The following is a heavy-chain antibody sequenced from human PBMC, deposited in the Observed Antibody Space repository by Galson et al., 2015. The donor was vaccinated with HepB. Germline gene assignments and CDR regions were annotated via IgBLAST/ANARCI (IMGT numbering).Heavy chain of an antibody. CDR1: GPTFRNAW. Sequence: SVRLSCAAAGPTFRNAWMSWVRQAAGKGLEWVGRIKSKTDGGTTDYAAPVKGRFNISRDDSKNTLYLQMNSLKTEDTAVYYCTTEGVGATTGLTDYWGQGTLVTVSS. CDR2: IKSKTDGGTT. D-gene: IGHD1-26*01. J-gene: IGHJ4*02. CDR3: TTEGVGATTGLTDY. V-gene: IGHV3-15*01.